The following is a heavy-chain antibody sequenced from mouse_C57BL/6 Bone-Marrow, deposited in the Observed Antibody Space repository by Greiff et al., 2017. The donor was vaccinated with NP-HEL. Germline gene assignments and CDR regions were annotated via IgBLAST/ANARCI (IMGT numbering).Heavy chain of an antibody. V-gene: IGHV1-64*01. Sequence: VQLQQSGAELVKPGASVKLSCKASGYTFTSYWMHWVKQRPGQGLEWIGMIHPNSGSTKYNEKFKSKATLTVDKSSSTVYMGLSSLTSEDSAVYYCAYGCDDEAWFAYWGQGTLVTVSA. CDR3: AYGCDDEAWFAY. CDR1: GYTFTSYW. J-gene: IGHJ3*01. CDR2: IHPNSGST. D-gene: IGHD2-2*01.